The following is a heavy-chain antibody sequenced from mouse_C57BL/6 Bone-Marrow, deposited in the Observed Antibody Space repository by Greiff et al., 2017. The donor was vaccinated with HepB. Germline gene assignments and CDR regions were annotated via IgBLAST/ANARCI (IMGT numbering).Heavy chain of an antibody. Sequence: VKLQESGAELARPGASVKLSCKASGYTFTSYGISWVKQRTGQGLEWIGEIYPRSGNTYYNEKFKGKATLTADKSSSTAYMALRSLTSEDSAVYFCANPSYYGSSYWYFDVWGTGTTVTVSS. CDR1: GYTFTSYG. CDR3: ANPSYYGSSYWYFDV. CDR2: IYPRSGNT. J-gene: IGHJ1*03. D-gene: IGHD1-1*01. V-gene: IGHV1-81*01.